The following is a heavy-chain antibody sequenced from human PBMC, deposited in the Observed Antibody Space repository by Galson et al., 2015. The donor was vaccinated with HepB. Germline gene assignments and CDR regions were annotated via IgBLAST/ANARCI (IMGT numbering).Heavy chain of an antibody. CDR3: ARVADADYGDHTHFDS. D-gene: IGHD4-17*01. Sequence: SMRLSCAVSGFTFSDYYMSWIRQAPGKGLEWISYISSNTLYTNYADSVKGRFTISRDNAKTSLYLQINGLRAEDPAVYYCARVADADYGDHTHFDSWGQGTLVTVSS. CDR1: GFTFSDYY. J-gene: IGHJ4*02. V-gene: IGHV3-11*06. CDR2: ISSNTLYT.